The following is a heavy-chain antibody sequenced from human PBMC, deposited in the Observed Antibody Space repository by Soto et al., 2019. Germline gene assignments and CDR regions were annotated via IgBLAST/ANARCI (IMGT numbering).Heavy chain of an antibody. V-gene: IGHV1-69*02. CDR3: AKSLLFVDHAYMDV. Sequence: QVQLVQSGAEVKKPGSSVKVSCEASGGSFISYTFTWVRQAPGQGLEWMGRIIPIQGRANYALKLQDRVTITADRSPKTVYMELRSLRPEDTGVYYCAKSLLFVDHAYMDVWGKGTTVTVSS. CDR2: IIPIQGRA. D-gene: IGHD2-21*01. CDR1: GGSFISYT. J-gene: IGHJ6*03.